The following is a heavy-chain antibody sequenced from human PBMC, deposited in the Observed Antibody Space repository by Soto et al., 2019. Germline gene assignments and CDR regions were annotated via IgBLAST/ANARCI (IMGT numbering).Heavy chain of an antibody. CDR3: ARYKDRQQLGGNYYYILDV. V-gene: IGHV1-69*13. CDR2: IMPVFPTP. CDR1: GGTFRTSA. D-gene: IGHD1-20*01. J-gene: IGHJ6*01. Sequence: SVKVSCKTSGGTFRTSAISWVRQAPGQGLEWMGGIMPVFPTPDYAQKFQGRITITADESTSTAYMELSSLRSEDTAVYYCARYKDRQQLGGNYYYILDVWGQGTTVTVSS.